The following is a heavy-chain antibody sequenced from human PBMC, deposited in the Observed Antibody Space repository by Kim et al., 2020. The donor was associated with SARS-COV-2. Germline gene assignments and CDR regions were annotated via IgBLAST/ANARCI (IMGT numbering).Heavy chain of an antibody. CDR3: ARESGYGDDRTLY. J-gene: IGHJ4*02. Sequence: ASVKVSCKASGYTFTGYYMHWVRQAPGQGLEWMGRINPNSGGTNYAQKFQGRVTMTRDTSISTAYMELSRLRSDDTAVYYCARESGYGDDRTLYWGQGTLVTVSS. CDR2: INPNSGGT. CDR1: GYTFTGYY. V-gene: IGHV1-2*06. D-gene: IGHD4-17*01.